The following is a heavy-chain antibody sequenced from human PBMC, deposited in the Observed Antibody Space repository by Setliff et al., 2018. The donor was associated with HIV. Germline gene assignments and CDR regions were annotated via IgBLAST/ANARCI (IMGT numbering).Heavy chain of an antibody. CDR2: IYTSGST. Sequence: PSETLSLTCTVSGGSISSGSYFWTWIRQPAGKGLEWIGRIYTSGSTNYNPSLKSRVTISVDTSKNQFSLKLSSVTAADTAVYYCARDLKEDSGSDVIGLSSDTFDIWGQGTMVTVSS. CDR3: ARDLKEDSGSDVIGLSSDTFDI. CDR1: GGSISSGSYF. V-gene: IGHV4-61*02. D-gene: IGHD5-12*01. J-gene: IGHJ3*02.